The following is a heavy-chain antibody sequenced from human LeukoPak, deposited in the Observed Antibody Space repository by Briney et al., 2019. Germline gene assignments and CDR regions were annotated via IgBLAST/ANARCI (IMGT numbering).Heavy chain of an antibody. D-gene: IGHD5-18*01. Sequence: GGSLRLSCAASGFIFSDYWMSWVRQAPGKGLEWVANIKKDGSQKYYMDSVEGRFTISRDNAKNSVFLQMNRLRDDDTGVYYCARLDVALVRYGMDVWGQGTTVTVSS. J-gene: IGHJ6*02. CDR1: GFIFSDYW. CDR3: ARLDVALVRYGMDV. CDR2: IKKDGSQK. V-gene: IGHV3-7*01.